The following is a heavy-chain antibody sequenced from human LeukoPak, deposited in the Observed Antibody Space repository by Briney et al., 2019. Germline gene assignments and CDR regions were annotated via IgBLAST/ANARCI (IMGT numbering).Heavy chain of an antibody. D-gene: IGHD3-3*01. V-gene: IGHV3-66*01. J-gene: IGHJ6*02. CDR1: GFTVSDNY. CDR2: IYSGGNT. Sequence: GGSLRLSCAASGFTVSDNYMSWVRQAPGKGLEWVSIIYSGGNTYYADSVKGRFTVSRDNSKNTLYLQMGSLRADDTAVYYCVRAHSIHNYHYGIDVWGHGTTVTVSS. CDR3: VRAHSIHNYHYGIDV.